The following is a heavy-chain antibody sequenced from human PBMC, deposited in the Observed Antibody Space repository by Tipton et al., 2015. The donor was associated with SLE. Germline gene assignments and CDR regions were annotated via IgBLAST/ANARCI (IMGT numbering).Heavy chain of an antibody. CDR3: ARAMFEQQLVGL. CDR2: INDRGNT. Sequence: TLSLTCAVYGGSFSGYYWSWIRQPPGKGLEWIGEINDRGNTNYNPSLKSRVTISVDTSKNQFSLKLSSVTDADTAVYYCARAMFEQQLVGLWGQGTLVTVSS. J-gene: IGHJ4*02. CDR1: GGSFSGYY. D-gene: IGHD6-13*01. V-gene: IGHV4-34*01.